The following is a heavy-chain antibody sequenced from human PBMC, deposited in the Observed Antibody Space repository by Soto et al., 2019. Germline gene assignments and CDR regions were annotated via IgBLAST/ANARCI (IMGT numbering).Heavy chain of an antibody. CDR2: IYYSGST. J-gene: IGHJ5*02. Sequence: PSETLSLTCTVSGGSVSSGSYYWSWIRQPPGKGLEWIGYIYYSGSTNYNPSLKSRVTISVDTSKNQFSLKLSSVTAADTAVYYCARTGGDYYDSTPNCFDPWGQGTLVTVSS. V-gene: IGHV4-61*01. D-gene: IGHD3-22*01. CDR3: ARTGGDYYDSTPNCFDP. CDR1: GGSVSSGSYY.